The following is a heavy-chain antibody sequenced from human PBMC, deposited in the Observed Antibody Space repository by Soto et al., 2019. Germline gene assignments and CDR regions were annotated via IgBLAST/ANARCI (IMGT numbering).Heavy chain of an antibody. Sequence: GGSLRLACAASGFTFSSNAMTWVRQAPGKGLGWVSTITDSGTTYYTDSVKGRFTISRDNSKNTLYLQMNSLRAEDTAVYYCAYPPSSGSYYKPFDYWGHGTLVNVSS. V-gene: IGHV3-23*01. D-gene: IGHD3-10*01. CDR2: ITDSGTT. J-gene: IGHJ4*01. CDR1: GFTFSSNA. CDR3: AYPPSSGSYYKPFDY.